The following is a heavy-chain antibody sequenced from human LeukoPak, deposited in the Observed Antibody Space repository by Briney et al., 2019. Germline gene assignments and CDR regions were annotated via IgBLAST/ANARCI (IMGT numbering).Heavy chain of an antibody. CDR1: GFTFSSYA. D-gene: IGHD3-22*01. J-gene: IGHJ3*02. Sequence: PGGSLRLSCAASGFTFSSYAMSWVRQAPGKGLEWVSAISGSGGSTYYADSVKGRFTISRDNSKNTLYLQMNSLRAEDTAVYYCAKDGYDYDSSLLAFDIWGQGTMVTVSS. CDR2: ISGSGGST. V-gene: IGHV3-23*01. CDR3: AKDGYDYDSSLLAFDI.